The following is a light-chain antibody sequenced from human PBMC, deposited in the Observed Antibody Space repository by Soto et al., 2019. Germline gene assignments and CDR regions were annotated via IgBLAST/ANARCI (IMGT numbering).Light chain of an antibody. CDR2: GNS. Sequence: QSVLTQPPSVSGAPGQRVTISCTGSSSNIGAGYDVHWYQQLPGTAPKLLIYGNSNRPSGVPDRFSGSKSGTSASLAITGLQADHEADYYSQSYDSSLRGLVFGRGTKLTVL. J-gene: IGLJ3*02. CDR1: SSNIGAGYD. V-gene: IGLV1-40*01. CDR3: QSYDSSLRGLV.